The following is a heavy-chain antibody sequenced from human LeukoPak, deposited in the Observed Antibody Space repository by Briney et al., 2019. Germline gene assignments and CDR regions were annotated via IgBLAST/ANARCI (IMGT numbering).Heavy chain of an antibody. D-gene: IGHD3-22*01. CDR3: ARVGGDSSGYYYYFDY. CDR1: GYSISSGYY. Sequence: ETLSLTCTVSGYSISSGYYWGWIRQPPGKGLEWIGSIYHSGSTYYNPSLKSRVTISVDTSKNQFPLKLSSVTAADTAVYYCARVGGDSSGYYYYFDYWGQGTLVTVSS. CDR2: IYHSGST. J-gene: IGHJ4*02. V-gene: IGHV4-38-2*02.